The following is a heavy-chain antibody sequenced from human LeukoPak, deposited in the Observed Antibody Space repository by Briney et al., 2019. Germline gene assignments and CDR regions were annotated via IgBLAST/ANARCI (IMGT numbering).Heavy chain of an antibody. CDR2: ISYDGSNK. Sequence: PGRSPRLSCAASGFTFSSYAMHWVRQAPGKGLEWVAVISYDGSNKYYADSVKGRFTISRDNSKNTLYLQMNSLRAEDTAVYYCARDLIAAAGAGLDYWGQGTLVTVSS. D-gene: IGHD6-13*01. CDR3: ARDLIAAAGAGLDY. J-gene: IGHJ4*02. CDR1: GFTFSSYA. V-gene: IGHV3-30*04.